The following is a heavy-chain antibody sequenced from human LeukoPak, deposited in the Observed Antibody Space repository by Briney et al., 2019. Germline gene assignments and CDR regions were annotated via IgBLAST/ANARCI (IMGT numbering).Heavy chain of an antibody. CDR2: IYFSGST. V-gene: IGHV4-59*01. J-gene: IGHJ3*02. D-gene: IGHD4-17*01. Sequence: SQTLSLTCTVSGGYISSNYWSWIRQPPGKGLEWIGYIYFSGSTNYNPSLKSRVTISVDMSKNHLSLKLNSVTAADTAVYYCASHDYGDFDDAFDIWGQGTLVTVSS. CDR3: ASHDYGDFDDAFDI. CDR1: GGYISSNY.